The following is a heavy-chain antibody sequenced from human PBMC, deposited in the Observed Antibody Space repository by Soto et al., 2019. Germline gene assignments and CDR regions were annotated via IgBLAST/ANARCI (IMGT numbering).Heavy chain of an antibody. J-gene: IGHJ4*02. Sequence: SVKVSCKASGYTFTSYYMHWVRQAPGQGLEWMGIINPSGGSTSYAQKFQGRVTMTRDTSTGTVYMELSSLRSEDTAVYYCVSHTSTSRRGFDYWGQGTLVTVSS. CDR3: VSHTSTSRRGFDY. CDR1: GYTFTSYY. CDR2: INPSGGST. D-gene: IGHD2-2*01. V-gene: IGHV1-46*01.